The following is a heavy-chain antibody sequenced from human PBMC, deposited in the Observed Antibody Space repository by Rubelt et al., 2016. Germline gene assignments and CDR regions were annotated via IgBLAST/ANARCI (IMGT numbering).Heavy chain of an antibody. J-gene: IGHJ6*02. Sequence: QVQLQESGPGLVKPSGTLSLTCVVSGGSISSSDWWSWVRQPPGKGLEWIGEIHHSGRTNSNPTLQSRVTISVDTSKNQVSLTVTDVGAADTAVYFCASILRGYYDYGMDVWGQGTRVTVSS. CDR3: ASILRGYYDYGMDV. D-gene: IGHD3-10*01. CDR1: GGSISSSDW. CDR2: IHHSGRT. V-gene: IGHV4-4*02.